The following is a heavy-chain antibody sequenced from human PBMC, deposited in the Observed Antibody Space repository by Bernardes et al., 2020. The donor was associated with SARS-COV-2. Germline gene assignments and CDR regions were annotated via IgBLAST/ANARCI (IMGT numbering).Heavy chain of an antibody. CDR1: GFTFSSYA. Sequence: GSLRLSCAASGFTFSSYAMHWVRQAPGKGLEYVSAISSNGGSTYYANSVKGRFTISRDNSKNTLYLQMGSLRAEDTAVYYCAKDRNYGSRGAFDIWGQGTMVSVSS. CDR2: ISSNGGST. D-gene: IGHD3-10*01. V-gene: IGHV3-64*01. J-gene: IGHJ3*02. CDR3: AKDRNYGSRGAFDI.